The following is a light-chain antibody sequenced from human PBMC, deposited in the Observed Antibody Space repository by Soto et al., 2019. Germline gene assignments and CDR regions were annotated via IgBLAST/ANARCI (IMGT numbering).Light chain of an antibody. CDR2: AAS. J-gene: IGKJ4*01. CDR3: QQSYSTPT. V-gene: IGKV1-39*01. CDR1: QFISTY. Sequence: DIQMTQSPSSLSASVGDRVIITCRASQFISTYLNWYQQKPGKPPKILIYAASSLQYGVPSRFSGSGSGTDFTLTISSLQPEDFATYYCQQSYSTPTFGGGTKVEIK.